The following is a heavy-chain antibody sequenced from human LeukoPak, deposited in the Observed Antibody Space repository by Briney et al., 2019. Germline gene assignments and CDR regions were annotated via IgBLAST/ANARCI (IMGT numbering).Heavy chain of an antibody. Sequence: PGGSLRLSCVVSGFTFSSYSMNWVRQAPGKGLEWVSSISSSSSYIYYADSVKGRYTISRDNAKNSLYLQMNSLRAEDTAVYYCARDGFIAAAGTDYYYYMDVWGKGTTVTVSS. J-gene: IGHJ6*03. V-gene: IGHV3-21*01. CDR3: ARDGFIAAAGTDYYYYMDV. CDR1: GFTFSSYS. D-gene: IGHD6-13*01. CDR2: ISSSSSYI.